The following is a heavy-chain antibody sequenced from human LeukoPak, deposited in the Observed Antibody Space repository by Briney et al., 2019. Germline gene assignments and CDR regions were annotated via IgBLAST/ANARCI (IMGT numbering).Heavy chain of an antibody. V-gene: IGHV3-33*01. J-gene: IGHJ6*02. CDR3: ARDNAVLRFLEWLPAYYYGMDV. D-gene: IGHD3-3*01. CDR2: IWYDGSNK. Sequence: PGGSLRLSCAASGFTFSSYGMHWVRQAPGKGLEWVAVIWYDGSNKYYADSVKGRFTISRDNSKNTLYLQMNSLRAEDTAVYYCARDNAVLRFLEWLPAYYYGMDVWGQGTTVTVSS. CDR1: GFTFSSYG.